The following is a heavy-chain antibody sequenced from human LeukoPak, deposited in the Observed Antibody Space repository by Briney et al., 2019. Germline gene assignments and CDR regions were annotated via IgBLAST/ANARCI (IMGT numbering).Heavy chain of an antibody. Sequence: ASVKVSCKASGYTFTGYYMKWVRQAPGQGLEWMGWINPNSGGTNYAQKFQGRVTMTRDTSISTAYLELSRLRSDDTAVYYCARGAMVRGVIRYYYGMDVWGQGTTVTVSS. CDR1: GYTFTGYY. J-gene: IGHJ6*02. CDR2: INPNSGGT. V-gene: IGHV1-2*02. CDR3: ARGAMVRGVIRYYYGMDV. D-gene: IGHD3-10*01.